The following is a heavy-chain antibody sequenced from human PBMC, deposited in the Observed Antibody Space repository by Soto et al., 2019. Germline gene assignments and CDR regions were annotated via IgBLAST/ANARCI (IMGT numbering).Heavy chain of an antibody. CDR1: GFTFSSYA. Sequence: GGSLRLSCAASGFTFSSYAMKWVRQAPGKGLEWVSLIGESGTPTYYADSVKGRFTISRDNSGNTLFLEMYSLRAEDTAVYYCARYIPGVRYYGMDVWGQGTTVTVSS. J-gene: IGHJ6*02. CDR2: IGESGTPT. CDR3: ARYIPGVRYYGMDV. V-gene: IGHV3-23*01. D-gene: IGHD2-2*01.